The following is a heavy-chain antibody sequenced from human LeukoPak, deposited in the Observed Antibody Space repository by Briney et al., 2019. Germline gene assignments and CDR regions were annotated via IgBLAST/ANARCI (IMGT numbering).Heavy chain of an antibody. J-gene: IGHJ6*02. Sequence: SETLSLTCAVSGGSISSGGYSWSWIRQPPGKGLEWIGYIYHSGSTYYNPPLKSRVTISVDRSKNQFSLKLSSVTAADTAVYYCARGDSSTDYGMDVWGQGTTVTVSS. CDR1: GGSISSGGYS. CDR2: IYHSGST. V-gene: IGHV4-30-2*01. CDR3: ARGDSSTDYGMDV. D-gene: IGHD4-11*01.